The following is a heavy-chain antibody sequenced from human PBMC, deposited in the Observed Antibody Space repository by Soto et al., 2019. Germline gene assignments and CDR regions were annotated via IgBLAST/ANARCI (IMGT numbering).Heavy chain of an antibody. Sequence: SETLSLTCTVSGVSISGSSYYWAWLRQSPGKGLEWIASIYYSGSTYYSPSLKSRVTISVDTTKNQFSLKMNSMTSEDTAVYYCARDDSGFSGSHYIDYFNYWGQGALVTVSS. J-gene: IGHJ4*02. D-gene: IGHD1-26*01. CDR2: IYYSGST. CDR1: GVSISGSSYY. CDR3: ARDDSGFSGSHYIDYFNY. V-gene: IGHV4-39*02.